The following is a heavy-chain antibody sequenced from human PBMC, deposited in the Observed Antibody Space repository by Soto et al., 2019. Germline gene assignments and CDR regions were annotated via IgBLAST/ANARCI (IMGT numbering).Heavy chain of an antibody. CDR1: GFTFSSYG. D-gene: IGHD7-27*01. J-gene: IGHJ4*02. Sequence: QVQLVESGGGVVQPGRSLRLSCAASGFTFSSYGMHWVRQAPGKGLEWMAVIWYDGNSKDYGDSVRGRFTVSRDNSKYTLYLQMDSLRAEDTAVYYCARDSSSGEGFDFWGQGTLVTVSS. CDR2: IWYDGNSK. V-gene: IGHV3-33*01. CDR3: ARDSSSGEGFDF.